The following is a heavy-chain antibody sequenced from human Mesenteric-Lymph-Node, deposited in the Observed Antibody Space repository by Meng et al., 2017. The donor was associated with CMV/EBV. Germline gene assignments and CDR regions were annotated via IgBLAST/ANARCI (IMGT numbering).Heavy chain of an antibody. CDR2: INTHTGNP. D-gene: IGHD1-14*01. CDR1: GYPFTRYD. V-gene: IGHV7-4-1*02. J-gene: IGHJ4*01. Sequence: SGYPFTRYDMNWVRQPPGHGLEWMGWINTHTGNPTYAQGFTGRFVFSLDTSVSTAYLQISSLKAEDTAVYYCARDGEPADTGKLAYW. CDR3: ARDGEPADTGKLAY.